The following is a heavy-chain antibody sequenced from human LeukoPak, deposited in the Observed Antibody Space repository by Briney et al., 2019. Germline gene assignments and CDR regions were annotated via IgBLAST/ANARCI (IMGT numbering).Heavy chain of an antibody. CDR3: ARGGNPVRQNWFDP. V-gene: IGHV4-39*01. D-gene: IGHD3-16*01. Sequence: PSETPSLTCTVSGGSISSSSYYWGWIRQPPGKGLEWLASIYYGGSTYYNPSLKSRVTMSVDTSKNQFSLKLSSVTAADTAVYYCARGGNPVRQNWFDPWGQGTLVTVSS. CDR1: GGSISSSSYY. J-gene: IGHJ5*02. CDR2: IYYGGST.